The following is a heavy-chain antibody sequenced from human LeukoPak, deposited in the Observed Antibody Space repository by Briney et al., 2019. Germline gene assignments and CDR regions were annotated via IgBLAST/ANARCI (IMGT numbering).Heavy chain of an antibody. CDR2: IYYSGST. Sequence: SETLSLTCTVSGGSISSYYWSWIRQPPGKGLEWIGYIYYSGSTNYNPSLTSRVTISVDTSKNQFSLTLSSVTAADTAVYYCARDSGRRYYMDVWGKGTTVTVSS. D-gene: IGHD5-12*01. J-gene: IGHJ6*03. CDR1: GGSISSYY. CDR3: ARDSGRRYYMDV. V-gene: IGHV4-59*13.